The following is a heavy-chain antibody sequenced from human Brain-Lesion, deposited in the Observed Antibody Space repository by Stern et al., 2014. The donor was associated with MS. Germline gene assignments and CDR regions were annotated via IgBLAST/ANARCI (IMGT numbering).Heavy chain of an antibody. D-gene: IGHD4-17*01. J-gene: IGHJ4*02. CDR2: ISYDGSDK. Sequence: VQLVESGGGVVQPGRSLRLSCAASGFTFSYHAMHWVRQAPGKGLEWVAFISYDGSDKNDADSVKGRFTISRDNSRNTLYLQMNSLRVDDTAVYYCARGGAVTTSDYYLDYWGQGILVTVSS. V-gene: IGHV3-30*01. CDR1: GFTFSYHA. CDR3: ARGGAVTTSDYYLDY.